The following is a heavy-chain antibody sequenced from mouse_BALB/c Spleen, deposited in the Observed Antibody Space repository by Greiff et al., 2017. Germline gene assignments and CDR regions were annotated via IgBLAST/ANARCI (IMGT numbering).Heavy chain of an antibody. D-gene: IGHD2-4*01. CDR1: GYTFTSYV. CDR2: INPYNDGT. Sequence: VQLKESGPELVKPGASVKMSCKASGYTFTSYVMHWVKQKPGQGLEWIGYINPYNDGTKYNEKFKGKATLTSDKSSSTAYMELSSLTSEDSAVYYCARDDYDACFAYWGQGTLVTVSA. J-gene: IGHJ3*01. CDR3: ARDDYDACFAY. V-gene: IGHV1-14*01.